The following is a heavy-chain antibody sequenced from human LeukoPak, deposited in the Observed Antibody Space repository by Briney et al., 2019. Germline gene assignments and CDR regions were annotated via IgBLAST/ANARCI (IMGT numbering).Heavy chain of an antibody. CDR1: GFTFNTYT. CDR3: ARGYQRPDY. D-gene: IGHD2-2*01. CDR2: ISSSSNNI. Sequence: GGSLRPSCAASGFTFNTYTMNWVRQAPGKGLEWVSSISSSSNNINYADSVKGRFTISRDNAMNSVHLQMNSLRVEDTAVYYCARGYQRPDYWGQGTLITVSS. J-gene: IGHJ4*02. V-gene: IGHV3-21*01.